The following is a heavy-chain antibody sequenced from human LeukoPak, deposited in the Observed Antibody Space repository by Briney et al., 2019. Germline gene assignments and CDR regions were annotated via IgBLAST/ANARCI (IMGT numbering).Heavy chain of an antibody. V-gene: IGHV3-23*01. J-gene: IGHJ4*02. D-gene: IGHD5-12*01. Sequence: GGSLRLSCAASGFTFSLYAKSWVRQAPGKGLEWVSAISGSGGYTDYADSVKGRFTISRDNSKNTLYVQMNSLRAEDTAVYYCAKDQRGYDKPIDYWGQGTLVTVSS. CDR1: GFTFSLYA. CDR3: AKDQRGYDKPIDY. CDR2: ISGSGGYT.